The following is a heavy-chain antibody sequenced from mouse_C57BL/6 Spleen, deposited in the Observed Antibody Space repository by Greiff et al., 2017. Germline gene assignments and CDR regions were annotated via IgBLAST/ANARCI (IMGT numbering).Heavy chain of an antibody. J-gene: IGHJ3*01. CDR2: IAPEDGDT. V-gene: IGHV14-1*01. CDR1: GFNIKDYY. Sequence: VQLKQSGAELVRPGASVKLSCTASGFNIKDYYMHWVKQRPEQGLEWIGRIAPEDGDTEYAPEFQGKATMPEDPSSHTAYMQFSSLASEGTAVYYCTTRDYYRNYVGTWFAYWGQGTLVTVSA. D-gene: IGHD2-5*01. CDR3: TTRDYYRNYVGTWFAY.